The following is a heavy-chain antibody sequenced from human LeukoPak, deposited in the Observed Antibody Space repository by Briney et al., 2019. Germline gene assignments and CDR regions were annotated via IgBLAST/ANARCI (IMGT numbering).Heavy chain of an antibody. CDR1: GYTFNTYG. CDR2: INPNSGGT. V-gene: IGHV1-2*02. Sequence: GASVKVSCKASGYTFNTYGITWVRQAPGQGLEWMGWINPNSGGTNYAQKFQGRVTMTRDTSISTAYMELSRLRSDDTAVYYCARDGRSSSWYFWGQGTLVTVSS. CDR3: ARDGRSSSWYF. D-gene: IGHD6-13*01. J-gene: IGHJ4*02.